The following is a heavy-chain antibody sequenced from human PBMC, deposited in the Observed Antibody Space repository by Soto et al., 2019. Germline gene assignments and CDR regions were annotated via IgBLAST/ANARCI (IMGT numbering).Heavy chain of an antibody. D-gene: IGHD3-10*01. CDR3: AKVGVRGVIIASRTYFDY. Sequence: QVQLVESGGGVVQPGRSLRLSCAASGFTFSSYGMHWVRQAPGKGLEWVAVISYDGSNKYYADSVKGRFTISRDNSKNTLYLQMNSVRAEDTAVYYCAKVGVRGVIIASRTYFDYWGQGTLVTVSS. J-gene: IGHJ4*02. CDR2: ISYDGSNK. V-gene: IGHV3-30*18. CDR1: GFTFSSYG.